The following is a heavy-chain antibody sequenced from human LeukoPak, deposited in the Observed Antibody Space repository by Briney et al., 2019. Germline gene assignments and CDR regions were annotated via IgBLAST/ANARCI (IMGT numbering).Heavy chain of an antibody. CDR3: AKNAGLGYCTDTSCPIDP. CDR2: ISGSGGST. CDR1: GFTFSSYA. J-gene: IGHJ5*02. D-gene: IGHD2-2*01. Sequence: GGSLRLSCAASGFTFSSYAMSWVRQAPGKGLEWVSAISGSGGSTHYADSVKGRFTISRDYSKNTLYLQMNSLRAEDTAVYYCAKNAGLGYCTDTSCPIDPWGQGTLATVSS. V-gene: IGHV3-23*01.